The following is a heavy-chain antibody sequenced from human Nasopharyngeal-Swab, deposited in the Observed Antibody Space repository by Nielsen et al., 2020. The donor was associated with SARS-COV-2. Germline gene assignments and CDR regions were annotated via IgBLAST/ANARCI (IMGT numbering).Heavy chain of an antibody. CDR2: INPSGGST. D-gene: IGHD3-3*01. V-gene: IGHV1-46*01. CDR1: GYTFTSYY. Sequence: ASVKVSCKASGYTFTSYYMHWVRQAPGQGLEWMGIINPSGGSTSYAQKFQGRVTMTRDTSTSTVYMELSSLRSEDTAVYYCARDRRITIFGVVIKPGDAFDSWGQGTMVTVS. J-gene: IGHJ3*02. CDR3: ARDRRITIFGVVIKPGDAFDS.